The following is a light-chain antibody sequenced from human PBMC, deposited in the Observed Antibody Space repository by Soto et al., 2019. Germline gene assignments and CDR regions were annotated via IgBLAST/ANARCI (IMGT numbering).Light chain of an antibody. CDR3: QQYMNYAT. CDR1: QGISTW. Sequence: DIQMTQSPSTLSAYVGDRVTFTCRASQGISTWLAWYQQKPGKAPKLLIYDASSLQSDVPSRFSGSGSGTEFTLTISALQTDDFASYYCQQYMNYATFGQGTKVEIK. V-gene: IGKV1-5*01. CDR2: DAS. J-gene: IGKJ1*01.